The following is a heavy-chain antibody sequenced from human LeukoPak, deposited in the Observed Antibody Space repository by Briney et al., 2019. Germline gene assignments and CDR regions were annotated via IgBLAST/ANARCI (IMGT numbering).Heavy chain of an antibody. J-gene: IGHJ6*03. Sequence: PSETLSLTRSVSGGSMSSYYWSWIRQSPGKGLEWIGYIYHSGSTDYNSSLKSRVTIFVDTSKNQFSLKLSSVTAADTAVYYCVREMEDKSFSFGELRKYFYYYMDIWGKGTTVTVSS. V-gene: IGHV4-59*12. CDR3: VREMEDKSFSFGELRKYFYYYMDI. D-gene: IGHD3-10*01. CDR2: IYHSGST. CDR1: GGSMSSYY.